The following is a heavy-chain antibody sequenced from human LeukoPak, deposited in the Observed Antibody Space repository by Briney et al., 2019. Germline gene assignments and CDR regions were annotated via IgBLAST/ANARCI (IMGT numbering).Heavy chain of an antibody. CDR3: ATGSYDFWVQHKGMDV. CDR2: FDPEDGET. V-gene: IGHV1-24*01. J-gene: IGHJ6*02. CDR1: GYTLTELS. Sequence: ASVKVSCKVSGYTLTELSMHWVRQAPGKVLEWMGGFDPEDGETIYAQKFQGRVTMTEDTSTDTAYMELSSLRSEDTAVYYCATGSYDFWVQHKGMDVWGQGTTVTVSS. D-gene: IGHD3-3*01.